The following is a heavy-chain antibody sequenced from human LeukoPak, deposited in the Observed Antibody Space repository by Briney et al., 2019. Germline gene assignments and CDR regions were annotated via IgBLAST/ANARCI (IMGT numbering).Heavy chain of an antibody. J-gene: IGHJ4*02. CDR1: GASFGGYY. CDR2: INHTGNT. Sequence: PSETLSLTCAVYGASFGGYYWSWIRQPPGKGLEWLGEINHTGNTNYNPSLKSRVTMSVDTSKNQFSLELSSVTAADTAVYYCASVLNDSFGYWGQGTLVTVSS. CDR3: ASVLNDSFGY. V-gene: IGHV4-34*01. D-gene: IGHD3-10*01.